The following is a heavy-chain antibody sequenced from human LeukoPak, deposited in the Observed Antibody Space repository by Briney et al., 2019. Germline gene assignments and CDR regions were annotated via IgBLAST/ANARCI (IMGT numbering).Heavy chain of an antibody. J-gene: IGHJ6*03. CDR1: GFSFSGSG. V-gene: IGHV3-30*02. CDR3: AKERGARIAAAVSLVRKNYYYYYMDV. Sequence: GGSLRLSSAASGFSFSGSGIHWVRQAPGKGLEWVAFIRYDGNYRFYADSVKGRFTISRDSSNNTLYLQMNSLRAEDTAVYYCAKERGARIAAAVSLVRKNYYYYYMDVWGKGTTVTVSS. CDR2: IRYDGNYR. D-gene: IGHD6-13*01.